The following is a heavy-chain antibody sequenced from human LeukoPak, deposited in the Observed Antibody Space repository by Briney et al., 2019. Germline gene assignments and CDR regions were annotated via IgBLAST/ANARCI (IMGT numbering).Heavy chain of an antibody. CDR1: GFTFSSYA. J-gene: IGHJ4*02. CDR3: VKRRGGVTTYFDY. D-gene: IGHD3-16*01. CDR2: ISSNGGST. Sequence: GGSLRLSCSASGFTFSSYAMHWVRQAPGKGLEYVSAISSNGGSTYYADSMKGRFTISRDNSKNTLYLQMSSLRAEDTAVYYCVKRRGGVTTYFDYWGQGTLVTVSS. V-gene: IGHV3-64D*06.